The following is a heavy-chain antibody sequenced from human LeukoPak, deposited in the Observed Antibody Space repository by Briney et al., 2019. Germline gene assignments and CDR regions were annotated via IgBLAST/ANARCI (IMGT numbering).Heavy chain of an antibody. CDR3: ARLPGLYSSYFDN. CDR2: MYHRGAK. J-gene: IGHJ4*02. CDR1: GDSFTRSTYY. Sequence: PSETLSLTCTVSGDSFTRSTYYWGWVRQTPWKGLEWIATMYHRGAKYYNPSLESRVTMSIDSTRSSLKLRSVTAADSGVYYCARLPGLYSSYFDNWGRGALVTVS. D-gene: IGHD2-15*01. V-gene: IGHV4-39*02.